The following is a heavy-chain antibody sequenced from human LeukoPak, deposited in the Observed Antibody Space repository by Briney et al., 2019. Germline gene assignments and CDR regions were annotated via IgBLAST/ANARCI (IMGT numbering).Heavy chain of an antibody. Sequence: GGSLRLSCSASGFTFSSYPIHWVRQAPGKGLEYVSTVSSTGGSTYYADSVKGRFTISRDNSKNTLYLQMSSLRADDTAVYYCVKSQGYCYDTTAFQVHGFDIWGQGTMVTVSS. CDR1: GFTFSSYP. CDR2: VSSTGGST. V-gene: IGHV3-64D*06. D-gene: IGHD3-22*01. J-gene: IGHJ3*02. CDR3: VKSQGYCYDTTAFQVHGFDI.